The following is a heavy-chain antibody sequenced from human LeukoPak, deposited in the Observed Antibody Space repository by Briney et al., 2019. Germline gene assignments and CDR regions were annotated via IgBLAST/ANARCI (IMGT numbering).Heavy chain of an antibody. CDR3: ARLFGTANFDY. CDR2: IKQGGSEK. CDR1: GFTFSSNW. J-gene: IGHJ4*02. V-gene: IGHV3-7*01. Sequence: GGSLRLSCAPSGFTFSSNWMSWVRQAPGKGLEWVANIKQGGSEKYYVDSVEGRFTISRDNAKNSLYLQMNSLRAEDTAVYYCARLFGTANFDYWGQGTLVTVSS. D-gene: IGHD1-7*01.